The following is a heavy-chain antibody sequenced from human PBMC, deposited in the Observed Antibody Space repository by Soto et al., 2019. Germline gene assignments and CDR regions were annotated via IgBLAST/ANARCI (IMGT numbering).Heavy chain of an antibody. J-gene: IGHJ4*02. D-gene: IGHD3-22*01. CDR1: GFTFSSYA. CDR2: ISYDGSNK. CDR3: ARDTGSNYYDSSGPEY. Sequence: QVQLVESGGGVVQPGRSLRLSCAASGFTFSSYAMHWVRQAPGKGLEWVAVISYDGSNKYYADSVKGRFTISRDNSKNTLYLQMNSLRAEDTAVYYCARDTGSNYYDSSGPEYWGQGTLVTVSS. V-gene: IGHV3-30-3*01.